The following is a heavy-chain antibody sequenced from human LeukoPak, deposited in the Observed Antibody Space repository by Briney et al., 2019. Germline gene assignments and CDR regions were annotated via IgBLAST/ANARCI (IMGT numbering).Heavy chain of an antibody. Sequence: GASVKVSCKASGYTFTSYGISWVRQAPGQGLEWMGWISAYNGNTNYAQKLQGRVTMTTDTSTSTAYMELRSLRSDDTAVYYCAREGEPYNWNARFDPWGQGTLVTVSS. CDR2: ISAYNGNT. CDR3: AREGEPYNWNARFDP. V-gene: IGHV1-18*01. J-gene: IGHJ5*02. CDR1: GYTFTSYG. D-gene: IGHD1-1*01.